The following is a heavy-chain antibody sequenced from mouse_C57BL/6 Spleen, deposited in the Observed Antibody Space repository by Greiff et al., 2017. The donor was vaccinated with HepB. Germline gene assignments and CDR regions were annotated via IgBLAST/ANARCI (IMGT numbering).Heavy chain of an antibody. CDR2: ISYDGSN. J-gene: IGHJ4*01. CDR3: ARNYGDDGPSAMDY. D-gene: IGHD2-2*01. CDR1: GYSITSGYY. V-gene: IGHV3-6*01. Sequence: EVQVVESGPGLVKPSQSLSLTCSVTGYSITSGYYWNWIRQFPGNKLEWMGYISYDGSNNYNPSLKNRISITRDTSKNQFFLKLNSVTTEDTATYYCARNYGDDGPSAMDYWGQGTSVTVSS.